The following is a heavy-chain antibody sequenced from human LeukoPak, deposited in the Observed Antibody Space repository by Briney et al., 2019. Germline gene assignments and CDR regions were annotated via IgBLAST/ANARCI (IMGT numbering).Heavy chain of an antibody. CDR3: ARKDYGDFRYDY. J-gene: IGHJ4*02. Sequence: ASVKVSCNASGYTFTSYGISWVRQAPGQGLEWMGWISAYNGNTNYAQRLQGRVTVTTDTSTSTAYMELRSLRSDDTAVYYCARKDYGDFRYDYWGQGTLVTVSS. V-gene: IGHV1-18*01. CDR2: ISAYNGNT. CDR1: GYTFTSYG. D-gene: IGHD4-17*01.